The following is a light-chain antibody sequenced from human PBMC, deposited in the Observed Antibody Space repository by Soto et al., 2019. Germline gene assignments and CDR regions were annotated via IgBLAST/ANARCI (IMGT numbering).Light chain of an antibody. CDR2: DAS. J-gene: IGKJ1*01. Sequence: EIVLTQSPGTLSLSPGERATLSCRASQSVSSTYLAWYQQKPGQAPRLLIYDASTRAAGIPDRFSGSGSGTDFTLTISRLEAEDFAVYYCHLYASSPWTFGQGAKVEIK. V-gene: IGKV3-20*01. CDR3: HLYASSPWT. CDR1: QSVSSTY.